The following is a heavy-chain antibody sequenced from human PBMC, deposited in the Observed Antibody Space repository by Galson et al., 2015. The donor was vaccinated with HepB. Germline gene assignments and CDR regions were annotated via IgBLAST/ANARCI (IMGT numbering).Heavy chain of an antibody. J-gene: IGHJ5*02. Sequence: SVKVSCKASGYTFSSYAISWVRQAPGQGLEWMGGIIPIFGTANYAQKFQGRVTITADESTSTAYMELSSLRSEDTAVYYCARDSGSYPNWFDPWGQGTLVTVSS. CDR3: ARDSGSYPNWFDP. D-gene: IGHD1-26*01. V-gene: IGHV1-69*13. CDR1: GYTFSSYA. CDR2: IIPIFGTA.